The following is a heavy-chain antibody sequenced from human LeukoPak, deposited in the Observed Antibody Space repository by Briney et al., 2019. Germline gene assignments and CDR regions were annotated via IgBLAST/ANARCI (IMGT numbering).Heavy chain of an antibody. D-gene: IGHD6-19*01. CDR3: ARVSSAGIWDY. CDR2: IYTSGST. V-gene: IGHV4-4*07. Sequence: SETLSLTCTVSGGSFSGYYWSWIRQPAGKGLEWIGRIYTSGSTNYNPSLKSRVTMSVDTSKNQFSLKLSTVTAADTAVYYCARVSSAGIWDYWGQGTLVTVSS. J-gene: IGHJ4*02. CDR1: GGSFSGYY.